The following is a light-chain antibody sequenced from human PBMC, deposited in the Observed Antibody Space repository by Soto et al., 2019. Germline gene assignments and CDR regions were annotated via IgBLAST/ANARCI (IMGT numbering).Light chain of an antibody. J-gene: IGKJ1*01. Sequence: MVMTQSPATLSGSPGGGATLSCRASQRSGDNLAWYQQNPGQPPRLLIYGASTRAAGAPARFSGSGSGTEFTLTISSLQSEDFAVYYFQHHDNWPWTFGQGTKVEIK. V-gene: IGKV3-15*01. CDR3: QHHDNWPWT. CDR2: GAS. CDR1: QRSGDN.